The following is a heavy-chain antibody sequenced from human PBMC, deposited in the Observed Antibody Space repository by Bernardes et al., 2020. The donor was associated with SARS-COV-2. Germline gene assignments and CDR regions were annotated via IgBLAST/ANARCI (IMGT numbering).Heavy chain of an antibody. CDR3: ARDRMLVRGVIITFDAFDI. V-gene: IGHV6-1*01. Sequence: RTYYRSKWYNDYAVSVKSRITINPDTSKNQFSLQLNSVTPEDTAVYYCARDRMLVRGVIITFDAFDIWGQGTMVTVSS. J-gene: IGHJ3*02. D-gene: IGHD3-10*01. CDR2: TYYRSKWYN.